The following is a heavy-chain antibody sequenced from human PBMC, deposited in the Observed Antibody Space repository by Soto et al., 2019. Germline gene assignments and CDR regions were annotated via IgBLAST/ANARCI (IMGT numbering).Heavy chain of an antibody. V-gene: IGHV3-33*01. CDR3: AGYCSSASCPPYYYYYGMDV. D-gene: IGHD2-2*01. Sequence: QVQLVESGGGVVQPGRSLRLSCAASGFTFSSYGMHWVRQAPGKGLEWVAVIWDDGSNKYYADSVKGRFTISRDNSKNTLYLQMNSLRAEDTAVYYCAGYCSSASCPPYYYYYGMDVWGQGTTVTVSS. CDR1: GFTFSSYG. CDR2: IWDDGSNK. J-gene: IGHJ6*02.